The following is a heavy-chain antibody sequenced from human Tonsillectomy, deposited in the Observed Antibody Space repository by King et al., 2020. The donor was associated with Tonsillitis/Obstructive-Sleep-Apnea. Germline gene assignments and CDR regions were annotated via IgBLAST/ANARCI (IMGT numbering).Heavy chain of an antibody. J-gene: IGHJ4*02. CDR1: GGSISSYY. V-gene: IGHV4-59*01. D-gene: IGHD1-14*01. Sequence: QLQESGPGLVKPSETLSLTCTVSGGSISSYYWSWIRQPPGKGLEWIGYIYYSGSTNYNPSLKSRVPISVDTSKNQFSLKLSSVTAADTAVYYCARVPYRGPGGYYFDYWGQGTLVTVSS. CDR2: IYYSGST. CDR3: ARVPYRGPGGYYFDY.